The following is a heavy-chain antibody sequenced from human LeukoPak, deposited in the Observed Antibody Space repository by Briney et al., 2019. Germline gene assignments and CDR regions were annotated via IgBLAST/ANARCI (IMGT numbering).Heavy chain of an antibody. Sequence: GASVKVSCKASGYTFTSYGISWVRQAPGQGLEWMGWISAYNGNTNYAQKLQGRVTITADKSTSTVYMEVSSLRSEDTAVYYCARSPNYGGYESDAFDIWGQGTMVTVSS. D-gene: IGHD4-23*01. CDR2: ISAYNGNT. J-gene: IGHJ3*02. CDR3: ARSPNYGGYESDAFDI. V-gene: IGHV1-18*01. CDR1: GYTFTSYG.